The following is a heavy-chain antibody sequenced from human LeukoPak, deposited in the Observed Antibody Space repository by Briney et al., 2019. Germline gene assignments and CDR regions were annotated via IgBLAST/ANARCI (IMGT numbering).Heavy chain of an antibody. CDR1: GGSISSGSYY. V-gene: IGHV4-61*02. J-gene: IGHJ4*02. CDR3: ARHCSGGSCPLGFDY. D-gene: IGHD2-15*01. Sequence: SETLSLTCTVSGGSISSGSYYWSWLRQPAGKGLEWIGRIYASGSTNYNPSLKSRVTISVDTSKNQFSLKLSSVTAADTAVYYCARHCSGGSCPLGFDYWGQGTLVTVSS. CDR2: IYASGST.